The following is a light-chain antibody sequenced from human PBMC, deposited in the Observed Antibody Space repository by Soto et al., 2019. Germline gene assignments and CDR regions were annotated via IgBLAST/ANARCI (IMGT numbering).Light chain of an antibody. V-gene: IGKV3-15*01. CDR2: GAS. CDR1: QSISDT. Sequence: EIVLTQSPGTLSVSPGERATLSCRASQSISDTLAWYQQKPCQAPRLLIYGASTRAPGIPARFSGSGSGTEFTLTISSLQSEDFAIYYCQHYNNWPTWTFGQGTKV. J-gene: IGKJ1*01. CDR3: QHYNNWPTWT.